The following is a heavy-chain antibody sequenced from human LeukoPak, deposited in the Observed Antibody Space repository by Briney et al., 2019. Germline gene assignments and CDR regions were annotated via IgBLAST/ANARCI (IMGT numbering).Heavy chain of an antibody. CDR1: GFTFDDYA. D-gene: IGHD3-3*01. Sequence: PGGSLRLSCAASGFTFDDYAMNWVRQAPGKGLEWVSGINWNGGSTYYRDSVKGRFTISRDNAKNSLYLQMNSLRAEDTALYYCASVKGSGYRNSIDYWGQGTLVTVSS. J-gene: IGHJ4*02. CDR2: INWNGGST. V-gene: IGHV3-20*04. CDR3: ASVKGSGYRNSIDY.